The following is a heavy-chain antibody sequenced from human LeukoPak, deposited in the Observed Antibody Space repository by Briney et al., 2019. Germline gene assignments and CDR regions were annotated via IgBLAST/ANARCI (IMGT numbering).Heavy chain of an antibody. Sequence: PSEALSLTCTVSGGSISSGSYYWSWIRQPAGKGLEWIGRIYTSGSTNYNPSLKSRVTISVDTSKNQFSLKLSSVTAADTAVYYCARDPYSGYDREGWFDPWGQGILVTVSS. D-gene: IGHD5-12*01. J-gene: IGHJ5*02. CDR2: IYTSGST. V-gene: IGHV4-61*02. CDR3: ARDPYSGYDREGWFDP. CDR1: GGSISSGSYY.